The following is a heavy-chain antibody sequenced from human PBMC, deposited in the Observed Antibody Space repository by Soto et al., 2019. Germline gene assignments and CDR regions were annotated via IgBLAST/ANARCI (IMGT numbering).Heavy chain of an antibody. J-gene: IGHJ4*02. CDR2: IYNSGGS. V-gene: IGHV4-30-4*01. Sequence: SETLSLTFSVSGASVRSGEYYWSCIRQAPGKGLECIGYIYNSGGSYYNPSLKGRLTISIDTSKNQFSLKLNYVTAADTAIYYCVGTGTTDDYWGRGTLVT. CDR3: VGTGTTDDY. CDR1: GASVRSGEYY. D-gene: IGHD4-17*01.